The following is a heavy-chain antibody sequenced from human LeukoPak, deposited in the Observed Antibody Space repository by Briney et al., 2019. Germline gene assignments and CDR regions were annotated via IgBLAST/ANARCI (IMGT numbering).Heavy chain of an antibody. CDR3: ARGRSRVDY. Sequence: GSLRLSCAASGFTFSSYAMSWVRQPPGKGLEWIGEINHSGSTNYNPSLKSRVTISVDTSKNQFSLKLSSVTAADTAVYYCARGRSRVDYWGQGTLVTVSS. V-gene: IGHV4-34*01. CDR2: INHSGST. J-gene: IGHJ4*02. CDR1: GFTFSSYA.